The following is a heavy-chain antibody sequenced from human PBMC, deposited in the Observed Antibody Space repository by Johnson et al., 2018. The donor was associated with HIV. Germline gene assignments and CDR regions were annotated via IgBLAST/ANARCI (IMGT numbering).Heavy chain of an antibody. D-gene: IGHD3-22*01. CDR3: AKEGGRITMIVVEPDAFDI. V-gene: IGHV3-30*02. J-gene: IGHJ3*02. CDR2: IRYDGSNK. Sequence: VESGGGVVQPGGSLRLSCAAYGFTFSSYGMHWVRQAPGKGLEWVAFIRYDGSNKYYADSVKGRFTISRDNSKNTLYLQMNSLRAEDTAVYYCAKEGGRITMIVVEPDAFDIWGQGTMVTVSS. CDR1: GFTFSSYG.